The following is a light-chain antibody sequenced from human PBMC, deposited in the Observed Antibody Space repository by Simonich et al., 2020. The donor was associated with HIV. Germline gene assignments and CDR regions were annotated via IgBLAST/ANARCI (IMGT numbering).Light chain of an antibody. V-gene: IGLV2-14*03. J-gene: IGLJ2*01. CDR2: DVS. Sequence: QSALTQPASVSGSPGQSITISCTGTSSDVGGYKFFSWYQQHPGKAPKLMIYDVSNRPPGVPDRFSGSKSGSSASLASTGLQAEDEADYYCQSYDSSLSGVVFGGGTKLTVL. CDR1: SSDVGGYKF. CDR3: QSYDSSLSGVV.